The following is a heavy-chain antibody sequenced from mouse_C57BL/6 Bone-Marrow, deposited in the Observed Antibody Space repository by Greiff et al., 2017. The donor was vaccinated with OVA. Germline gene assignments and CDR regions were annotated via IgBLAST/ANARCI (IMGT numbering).Heavy chain of an antibody. Sequence: VQLQQPGAELVMPGASVKLSCKASGYTFTSYWMHWVKQRPGQGLEWIGEIDPSDGYTNYNQKFKGKSTLTVDKSSSTAYMQLSSLTSEDSAVYYFARERSFYYGSSYWYFDVWGTGTTVTVSS. V-gene: IGHV1-69*01. CDR2: IDPSDGYT. CDR1: GYTFTSYW. D-gene: IGHD1-1*01. CDR3: ARERSFYYGSSYWYFDV. J-gene: IGHJ1*03.